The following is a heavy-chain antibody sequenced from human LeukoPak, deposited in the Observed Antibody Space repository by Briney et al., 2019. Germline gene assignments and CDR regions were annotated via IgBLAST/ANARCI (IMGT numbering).Heavy chain of an antibody. D-gene: IGHD5-12*01. CDR1: GGTFSSYA. J-gene: IGHJ4*02. CDR3: ARDRSGLRFGDY. CDR2: ISAYNGNT. V-gene: IGHV1-18*01. Sequence: ASVKDSCKASGGTFSSYAISWVRQAPGQGLEWMGWISAYNGNTNYAQKLQGRVTMTTDTSTSTAYMELRSLRSDDTAVYYCARDRSGLRFGDYWGQGTLVTVSS.